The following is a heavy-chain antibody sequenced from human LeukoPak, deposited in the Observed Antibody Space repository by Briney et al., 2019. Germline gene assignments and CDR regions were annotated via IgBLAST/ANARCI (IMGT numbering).Heavy chain of an antibody. J-gene: IGHJ4*02. V-gene: IGHV1-8*01. Sequence: GASVKVSCKASGYTFTSYDINWVRQATGQGLEWMGWMNPNSGNTGYAQKFQGRVTMTRNTSISTAYMELSSLRSEDTAVYYCARWDTAMGEDFDYWGQGTLVTVSS. CDR3: ARWDTAMGEDFDY. D-gene: IGHD5-18*01. CDR1: GYTFTSYD. CDR2: MNPNSGNT.